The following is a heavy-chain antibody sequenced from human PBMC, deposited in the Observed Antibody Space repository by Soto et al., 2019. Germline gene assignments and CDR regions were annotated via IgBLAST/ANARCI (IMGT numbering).Heavy chain of an antibody. CDR2: INPNSGGT. Sequence: ASVKVSCKASGYTFTGYYMHWVRQAPGQGLEWMGWINPNSGGTNYAQKFQGRATMTRDTSISTAYMELSRLRSDDTAVYYCARDPHYYDSSGSSTGAIDYWGQGTLVTVSS. CDR3: ARDPHYYDSSGSSTGAIDY. V-gene: IGHV1-2*02. J-gene: IGHJ4*02. D-gene: IGHD3-22*01. CDR1: GYTFTGYY.